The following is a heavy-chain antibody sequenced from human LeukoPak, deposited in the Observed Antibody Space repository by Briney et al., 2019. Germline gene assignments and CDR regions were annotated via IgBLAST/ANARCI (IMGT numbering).Heavy chain of an antibody. Sequence: GESLKISCAASGFTFSSYAMSWVRQAPGKGLEWVSAISGSGGSTYYADSVKGRFTISRDNSKNTLYLQMNSLRAEDTAVYYCAKLGGDHKYYYYYMDVWGKGTTVTVSS. CDR2: ISGSGGST. CDR1: GFTFSSYA. D-gene: IGHD2-21*02. V-gene: IGHV3-23*01. J-gene: IGHJ6*03. CDR3: AKLGGDHKYYYYYMDV.